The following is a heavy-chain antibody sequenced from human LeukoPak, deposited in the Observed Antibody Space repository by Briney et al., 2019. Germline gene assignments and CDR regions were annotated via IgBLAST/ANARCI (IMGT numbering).Heavy chain of an antibody. CDR1: GFAFSSFA. D-gene: IGHD3-16*01. J-gene: IGHJ5*01. V-gene: IGHV3-23*01. CDR2: ISGSGGST. Sequence: GGSLRLSCAASGFAFSSFAMSWVRQAPGKGLDWVSSISGSGGSTYYADSVKGRFTISRDNAKNSLYLQMNSLRAEDTAVYYCARESITWFDSWGQGTLVTVSS. CDR3: ARESITWFDS.